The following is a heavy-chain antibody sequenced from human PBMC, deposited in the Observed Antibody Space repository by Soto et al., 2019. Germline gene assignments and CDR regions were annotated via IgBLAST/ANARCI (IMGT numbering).Heavy chain of an antibody. CDR3: ARDQGHGSYSNY. CDR2: ISYDGSNK. J-gene: IGHJ4*02. D-gene: IGHD1-26*01. CDR1: GFTFSSYA. Sequence: GGSLRLSCAASGFTFSSYAMHWVRQAPGKGLEWVAVISYDGSNKYYADSVKGRFTISRDNSKNTLYLQMNSLRAEDTAVYYCARDQGHGSYSNYWGQGTLVTVSS. V-gene: IGHV3-30-3*01.